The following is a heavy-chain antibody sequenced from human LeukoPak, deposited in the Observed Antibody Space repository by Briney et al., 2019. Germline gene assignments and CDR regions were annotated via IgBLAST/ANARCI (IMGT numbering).Heavy chain of an antibody. CDR3: ARHREGVLDI. Sequence: PSETLSLTCAVYGGSFSGYYWGWIRQPPGKALEWIGSIYHSGYTYYNPSLKSRVTISIDTSKNQFSLKLNSVTAADTAVYYCARHREGVLDIWGQGTMVTVSS. CDR1: GGSFSGYY. CDR2: IYHSGYT. V-gene: IGHV4-34*01. D-gene: IGHD1-26*01. J-gene: IGHJ3*02.